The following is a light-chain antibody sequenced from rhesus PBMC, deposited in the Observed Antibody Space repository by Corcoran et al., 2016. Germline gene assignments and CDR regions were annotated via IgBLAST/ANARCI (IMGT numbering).Light chain of an antibody. CDR1: QDISNN. V-gene: IGKV1S17*01. CDR2: AAS. Sequence: DIQMTQSPSSLSASVGDRVTITCQASQDISNNLAWYQQKPGKVPKLLIYAASTLQSGVPSRFSGHGSETDFTLSISSLQPEDFASYYCQHGYGIPFTFGPGTKLDIK. J-gene: IGKJ3*01. CDR3: QHGYGIPFT.